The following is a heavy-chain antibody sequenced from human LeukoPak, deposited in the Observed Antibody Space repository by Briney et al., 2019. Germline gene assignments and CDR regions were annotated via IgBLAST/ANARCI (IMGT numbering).Heavy chain of an antibody. CDR3: ARHLIGYSSSWWFDY. CDR1: GYSFTIYW. V-gene: IGHV5-10-1*01. Sequence: GESLKISCKGSGYSFTIYWISWVRQMPGKGLEWMGRIDPSDSYTNYSPSFQGHVTISADKSISTAYLQWSSLKASDTAMYYCARHLIGYSSSWWFDYWGQGTLVTVSS. CDR2: IDPSDSYT. D-gene: IGHD6-13*01. J-gene: IGHJ4*02.